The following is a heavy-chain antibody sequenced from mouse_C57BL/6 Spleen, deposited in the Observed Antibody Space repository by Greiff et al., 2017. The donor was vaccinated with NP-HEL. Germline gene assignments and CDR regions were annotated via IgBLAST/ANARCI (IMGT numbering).Heavy chain of an antibody. CDR1: GYTFTSYG. V-gene: IGHV1-58*01. J-gene: IGHJ4*01. CDR2: IYIGNGYT. CDR3: ARESGSSSYAMDY. D-gene: IGHD1-1*01. Sequence: EVQLQQSGAELVRPGSSVKMSCKTSGYTFTSYGINWVKQRPGQGLEWIGYIYIGNGYTKYNEKFKGKATLTSDTSSSTAYMQLSSLTSEDSAIYFCARESGSSSYAMDYWGQGTSVTVSS.